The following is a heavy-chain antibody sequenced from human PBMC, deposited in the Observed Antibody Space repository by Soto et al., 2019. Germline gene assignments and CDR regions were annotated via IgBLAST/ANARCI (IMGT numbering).Heavy chain of an antibody. CDR3: ARGADGYKLSNY. V-gene: IGHV4-31*03. J-gene: IGHJ4*02. D-gene: IGHD5-12*01. Sequence: QVQLQESGPGLVEPSQTLSLTCTVSGGSISGGGFYWSWIRQHPGKGLEWIGYIHFRGDTYYNPSLQNRVXTXVYXSTNQFSLKLISLTAAGTAVYFCARGADGYKLSNYWGQGTLVTVSS. CDR1: GGSISGGGFY. CDR2: IHFRGDT.